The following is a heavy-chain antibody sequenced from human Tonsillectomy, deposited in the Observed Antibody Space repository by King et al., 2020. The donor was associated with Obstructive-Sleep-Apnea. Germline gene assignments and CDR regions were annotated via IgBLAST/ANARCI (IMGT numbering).Heavy chain of an antibody. CDR1: RSTCSSYA. V-gene: IGHV3-23*04. J-gene: IGHJ4*02. Sequence: VQLVESGGGLVQPGGSLRLSCAAARSTCSSYAMIWFRQAPGKGLEWVSAISGSVGSTYYADSVKGRFTISRDNSKNTLYLQMNSRRAEDTAVYYCAKDSNRLFDYWGQGTLVTVSS. CDR3: AKDSNRLFDY. CDR2: ISGSVGST. D-gene: IGHD1-14*01.